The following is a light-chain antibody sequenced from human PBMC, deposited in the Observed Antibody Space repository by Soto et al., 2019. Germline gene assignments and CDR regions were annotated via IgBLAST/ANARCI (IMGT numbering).Light chain of an antibody. CDR2: EVT. CDR1: SRDIGNYNY. V-gene: IGLV2-14*01. CDR3: ASYRSANTLGL. J-gene: IGLJ1*01. Sequence: QSVLTQPASVSGSPGQSITISCTGTSRDIGNYNYVPWYQHHPGKAPKLMIYEVTSRPSGVSDRFSGSKSGMTASLTISGLQPEDEADYFCASYRSANTLGLFGTGTKGTVL.